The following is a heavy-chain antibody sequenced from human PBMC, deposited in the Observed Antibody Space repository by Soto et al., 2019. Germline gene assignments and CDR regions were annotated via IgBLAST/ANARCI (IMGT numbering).Heavy chain of an antibody. D-gene: IGHD3-10*01. Sequence: GGSLRLSCAASGFTLSSYAMSWVRQAPGKGLEWVSAISGSGGSTYYADSVKGRLTISRDNSKNTLYLQMNSLRAEDTAVYYCAKDRAPLWPLFDYWGQGTLVTVSS. V-gene: IGHV3-23*01. CDR2: ISGSGGST. CDR3: AKDRAPLWPLFDY. J-gene: IGHJ4*02. CDR1: GFTLSSYA.